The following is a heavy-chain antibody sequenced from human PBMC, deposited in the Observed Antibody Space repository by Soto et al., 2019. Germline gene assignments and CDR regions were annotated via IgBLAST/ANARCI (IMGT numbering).Heavy chain of an antibody. CDR2: IWYDGSNK. CDR1: GCTFSSYV. V-gene: IGHV3-33*06. CDR3: AKFYGGKSAHTYTIDP. D-gene: IGHD2-15*01. Sequence: GGSLRLSCAASGCTFSSYVMHWVRQAPGKGLEWVAVIWYDGSNKYYADAVKGRFTISRDNSKNTLYLQMNSLRPEDTAVYYCAKFYGGKSAHTYTIDPWGQGTLVTVSS. J-gene: IGHJ5*02.